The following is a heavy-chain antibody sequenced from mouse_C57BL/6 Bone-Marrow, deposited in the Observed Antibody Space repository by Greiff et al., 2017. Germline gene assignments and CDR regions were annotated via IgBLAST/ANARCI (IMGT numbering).Heavy chain of an antibody. CDR1: GFTFSSYG. V-gene: IGHV5-6*01. CDR3: AIMITTLAY. J-gene: IGHJ3*01. Sequence: EVKLVESGGDLVKPGGSLKLSCAASGFTFSSYGMSWVRQTPDKRLEWVATISSGGSYTYYPDSVKGRFTISRDNAKNTLYLQMSSLKSEDTAMYYCAIMITTLAYWGQGTLVTVSA. CDR2: ISSGGSYT. D-gene: IGHD2-4*01.